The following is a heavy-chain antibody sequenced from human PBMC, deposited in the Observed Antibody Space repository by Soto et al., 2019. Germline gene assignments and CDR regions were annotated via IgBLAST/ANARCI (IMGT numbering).Heavy chain of an antibody. CDR2: ISSNGGST. J-gene: IGHJ4*02. V-gene: IGHV3-64*01. Sequence: PGGSLRLSCAASGFPFSSYAMHWVRQAPGKGLEYVSAISSNGGSTYYANSVKGRFTISRDSSKNTLYLQMGSLRAEDMAVYYCASIDYGGKRGVYWGQGTLVTVSS. D-gene: IGHD4-17*01. CDR3: ASIDYGGKRGVY. CDR1: GFPFSSYA.